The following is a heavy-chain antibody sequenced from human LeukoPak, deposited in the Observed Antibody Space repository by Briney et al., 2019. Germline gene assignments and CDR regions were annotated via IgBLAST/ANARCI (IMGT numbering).Heavy chain of an antibody. CDR3: ATDPPYCSGTSCYFDY. D-gene: IGHD2-2*01. CDR1: GYTLTELS. J-gene: IGHJ4*02. V-gene: IGHV1-24*01. Sequence: ASVKVSCKVSGYTLTELSMHWVRQAPGKGLEWMGGFDPEDGETIYAQKFQGRVTMTEDTSTDTAYMELSSLRSEDTAVYYCATDPPYCSGTSCYFDYWGQGTLVTVSS. CDR2: FDPEDGET.